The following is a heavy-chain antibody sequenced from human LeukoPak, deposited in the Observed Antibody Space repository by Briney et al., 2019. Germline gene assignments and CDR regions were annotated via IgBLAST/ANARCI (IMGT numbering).Heavy chain of an antibody. Sequence: SVKVSCKASGGTFSSYAISWVRQAPGQGLEWMGGIIPIFGTANYAQKFQGRVTITADESTSTAYMELSSLRSEDTAVYYCAINVDTAMVLSDYWGQGTLVTVSS. D-gene: IGHD5-18*01. CDR1: GGTFSSYA. CDR2: IIPIFGTA. CDR3: AINVDTAMVLSDY. V-gene: IGHV1-69*01. J-gene: IGHJ4*02.